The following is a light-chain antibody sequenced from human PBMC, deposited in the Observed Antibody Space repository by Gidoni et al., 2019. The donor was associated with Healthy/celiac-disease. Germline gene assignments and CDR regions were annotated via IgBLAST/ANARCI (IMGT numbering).Light chain of an antibody. V-gene: IGLV1-40*01. J-gene: IGLJ3*02. CDR3: PSYDSSLSGSM. Sequence: QSVLPQTPSGSGAPGQRVTIACTGRSTNIGAGCDVHWYQQLPGTSPNLLISGNSNRPSGLPARFSGSKSATSASLALTGLRAEDEADYFCPSYDSSLSGSMFGGGTKLTVL. CDR1: STNIGAGCD. CDR2: GNS.